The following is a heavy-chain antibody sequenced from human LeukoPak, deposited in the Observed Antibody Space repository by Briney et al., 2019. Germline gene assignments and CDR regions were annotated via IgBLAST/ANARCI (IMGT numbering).Heavy chain of an antibody. CDR3: AAERDIVGATQPPIWYFDL. CDR1: GFTFTSSA. CDR2: IVVGSGNT. J-gene: IGHJ2*01. V-gene: IGHV1-58*02. D-gene: IGHD1-26*01. Sequence: ASVKVSCKASGFTFTSSAMQWVRQARGQRLEWIGWIVVGSGNTNYAQKFQERVTITRDMSTSTAYMELSSLRSEDTAVYYCAAERDIVGATQPPIWYFDLWGRGTLVTVSS.